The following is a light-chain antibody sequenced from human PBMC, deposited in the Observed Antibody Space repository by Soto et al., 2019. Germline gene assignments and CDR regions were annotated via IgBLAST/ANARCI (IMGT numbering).Light chain of an antibody. CDR2: SVS. J-gene: IGKJ1*01. CDR1: QNIGNY. Sequence: DIQMTQSPSSLSASVGDRVTITCRASQNIGNYLHWYQQQPGKAPKLLIYSVSTLQTGVPSTFSGSGSGTDFTLTISMLQPEDCSNCYCQHSYNSPTWTFGQGTKVEIK. V-gene: IGKV1-39*01. CDR3: QHSYNSPTWT.